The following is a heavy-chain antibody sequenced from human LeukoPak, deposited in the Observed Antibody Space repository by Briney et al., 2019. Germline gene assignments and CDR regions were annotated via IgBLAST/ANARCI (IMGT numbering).Heavy chain of an antibody. J-gene: IGHJ5*02. Sequence: SETLSLTCAVYGGSFSGYYWSWIRQPPGKGLEWIGYIYYSGSTNYNPSLKSRVTISVDTSKNQFSLKLSSVTAADTAVYYCARSLLLVGIAAAVNWFDPWGQGTLVTVSS. CDR3: ARSLLLVGIAAAVNWFDP. CDR2: IYYSGST. V-gene: IGHV4-59*08. CDR1: GGSFSGYY. D-gene: IGHD6-13*01.